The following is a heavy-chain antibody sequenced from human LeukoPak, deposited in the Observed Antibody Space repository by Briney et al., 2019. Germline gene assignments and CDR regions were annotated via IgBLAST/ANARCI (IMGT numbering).Heavy chain of an antibody. J-gene: IGHJ5*02. CDR3: ARDREVELFSDNCFDP. Sequence: GGSLRLSCAASGFTFSTYSMNWVRQAPGKGLEWVSSISSSSSYIYYADSVKGRFTISRDNAKNSLYLQMNSLRAEDTAAYYCARDREVELFSDNCFDPWGQGTLVTVSS. D-gene: IGHD3-10*01. CDR2: ISSSSSYI. V-gene: IGHV3-21*01. CDR1: GFTFSTYS.